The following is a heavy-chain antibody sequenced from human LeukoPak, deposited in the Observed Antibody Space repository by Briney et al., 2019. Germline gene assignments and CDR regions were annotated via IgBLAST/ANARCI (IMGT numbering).Heavy chain of an antibody. D-gene: IGHD3-16*02. J-gene: IGHJ4*02. CDR1: GGSVSSGSYY. Sequence: SETLSLTCTVSGGSVSSGSYYWSWIRQPPGKGLEWIGYIYYSGSANYNPSLKSRVTISVDTSKNQFSLNLSSVTAADTAVYYCAKESLRVHDDYWGQGTLVTVSS. CDR3: AKESLRVHDDY. CDR2: IYYSGSA. V-gene: IGHV4-61*01.